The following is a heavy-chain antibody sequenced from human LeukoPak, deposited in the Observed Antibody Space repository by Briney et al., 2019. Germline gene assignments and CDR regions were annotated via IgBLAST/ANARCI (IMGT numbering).Heavy chain of an antibody. CDR3: ARGPSFWSGYYNWFDP. Sequence: KASETLSLTCAVYGGSFSGYYWSWIRQPPGKGLEWIGEINHSGSTNYNPSLKSRVTISVDTSKNQFSLKLSSVTAADTAVYYCARGPSFWSGYYNWFDPWGQGTLVTVSS. CDR2: INHSGST. D-gene: IGHD3-3*01. J-gene: IGHJ5*02. CDR1: GGSFSGYY. V-gene: IGHV4-34*01.